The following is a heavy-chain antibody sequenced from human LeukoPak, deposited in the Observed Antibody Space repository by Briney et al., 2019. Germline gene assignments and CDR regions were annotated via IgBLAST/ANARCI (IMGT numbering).Heavy chain of an antibody. D-gene: IGHD3-3*01. J-gene: IGHJ4*02. CDR2: IPYDGSNK. CDR1: GFTFSSYS. V-gene: IGHV3-30-3*01. CDR3: ARDQYDTWSRRGNFDS. Sequence: PGGSLRLSCTASGFTFSSYSMHWVRQAPGKGLEWVAVIPYDGSNKYYADSVKGRFTISRDNTKNSLYLQMNSLRVEDTAVFYCARDQYDTWSRRGNFDSWGQGTLVIVSS.